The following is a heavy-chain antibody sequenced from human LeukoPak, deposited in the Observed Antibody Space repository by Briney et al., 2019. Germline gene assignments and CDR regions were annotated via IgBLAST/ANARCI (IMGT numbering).Heavy chain of an antibody. J-gene: IGHJ6*03. V-gene: IGHV3-21*01. D-gene: IGHD2-21*02. CDR3: ARAVVTATPRASYMDV. CDR1: GFTFSSYS. Sequence: GGSLRLSCAASGFTFSSYSMNCVRQGPGKGPEWVSSISSSSSYIYYADSVKGRFTISRDNAKNSLYLQMNSLRAEDTAVYYCARAVVTATPRASYMDVWGKGTTVTVSS. CDR2: ISSSSSYI.